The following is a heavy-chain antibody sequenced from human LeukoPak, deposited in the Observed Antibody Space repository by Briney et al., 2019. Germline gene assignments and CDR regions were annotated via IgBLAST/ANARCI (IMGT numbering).Heavy chain of an antibody. CDR2: ISWNSGSI. J-gene: IGHJ3*02. CDR1: GFTFDDYA. Sequence: GGSLRLSCAASGFTFDDYAMHWVRQAPGKGLEWVSGISWNSGSIGYADSVKGRFTISRDNAKNTLYLQMNSLRAEDTAVYYCVRSGRGDAFDIWGQGTMVTVSS. CDR3: VRSGRGDAFDI. D-gene: IGHD1-26*01. V-gene: IGHV3-9*01.